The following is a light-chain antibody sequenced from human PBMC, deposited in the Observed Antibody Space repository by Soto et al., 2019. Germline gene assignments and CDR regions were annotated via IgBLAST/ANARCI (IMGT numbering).Light chain of an antibody. CDR1: QSISSW. CDR3: QQYQSYWT. V-gene: IGKV1-5*03. Sequence: DIQMTQSPSTLSASVGDRVTITCRASQSISSWLAWYQQKPGKAPNLLIYKASSLESGVPSRCSGSGSGTEFTLTISSLQPDDFATYYCQQYQSYWTFGQGTKVEIK. J-gene: IGKJ1*01. CDR2: KAS.